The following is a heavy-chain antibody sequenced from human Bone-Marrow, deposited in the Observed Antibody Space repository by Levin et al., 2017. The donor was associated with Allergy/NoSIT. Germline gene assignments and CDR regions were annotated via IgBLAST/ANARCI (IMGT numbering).Heavy chain of an antibody. V-gene: IGHV4-34*01. CDR2: INHSGST. CDR3: ARGSPRLGYCSSTSCYNTPKDRRYGMDV. J-gene: IGHJ6*02. D-gene: IGHD2-2*02. Sequence: PGGSLRLSCAVYGGSFSGYYWSWIRQPPGKGLEWIGEINHSGSTNYNPSLKSRVTISVDTSKNQFSLKLSSVTAADTAVYYCARGSPRLGYCSSTSCYNTPKDRRYGMDVWGQGTTVTVSS. CDR1: GGSFSGYY.